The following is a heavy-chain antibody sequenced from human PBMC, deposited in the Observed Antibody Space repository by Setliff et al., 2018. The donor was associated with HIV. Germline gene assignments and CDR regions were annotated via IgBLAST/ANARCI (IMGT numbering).Heavy chain of an antibody. Sequence: VASVKVSCKASGYTFTSYAMNWVRQAPGQGLEWMGWINTNTGNPTFAQGFTGRFVFSLDTSVSTAYLQISSLKAEDTAVYYCARDPFRIAARRSYYYYHMDVWGKGTTVTVSS. CDR3: ARDPFRIAARRSYYYYHMDV. V-gene: IGHV7-4-1*02. D-gene: IGHD6-6*01. J-gene: IGHJ6*03. CDR1: GYTFTSYA. CDR2: INTNTGNP.